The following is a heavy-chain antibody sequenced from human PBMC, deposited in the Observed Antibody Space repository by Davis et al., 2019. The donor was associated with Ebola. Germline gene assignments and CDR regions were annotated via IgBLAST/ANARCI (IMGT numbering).Heavy chain of an antibody. CDR1: GFTFSSYW. CDR3: ARSLKGASVSTYYGMDV. CDR2: IDSDGSIT. J-gene: IGHJ6*02. Sequence: ESLKISCAASGFTFSSYWMHWVRQAPGEGLVWVSRIDSDGSITRYADSVKGRFTISRDNAKNTLYLQMNSLRAEDTAVYYCARSLKGASVSTYYGMDVWGQGTTVTVSS. D-gene: IGHD3-16*02. V-gene: IGHV3-74*01.